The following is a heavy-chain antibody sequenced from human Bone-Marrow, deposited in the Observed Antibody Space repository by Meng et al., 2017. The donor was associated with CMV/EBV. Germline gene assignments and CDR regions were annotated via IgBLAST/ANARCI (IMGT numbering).Heavy chain of an antibody. J-gene: IGHJ4*02. CDR2: VHPRGGS. Sequence: ASVKVSCKASGYTFTGYPIHWVRQAPGQGLEWMGWVHPRGGSNLAQKFQGRVTMTTDTSISTAYMELSRLRSDDTAVYYCARESDDGNSKWGQGTLVTGSS. CDR3: ARESDDGNSK. D-gene: IGHD1-7*01. CDR1: GYTFTGYP. V-gene: IGHV1-2*02.